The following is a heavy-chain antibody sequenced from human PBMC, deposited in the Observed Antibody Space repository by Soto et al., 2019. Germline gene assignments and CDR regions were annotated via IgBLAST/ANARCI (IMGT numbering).Heavy chain of an antibody. CDR3: AAGGGLPRYY. CDR1: GGSISSGGYS. Sequence: QLQLQESGSGLVKPSRTLSLTCAVSGGSISSGGYSWSWIRQPPGKGLEWIGYIYHSGSTYYNPSLKSRVTISLDRSNHQFSLKLSSVTAAATAVYSCAAGGGLPRYYWGQGTLVTVSS. J-gene: IGHJ4*02. CDR2: IYHSGST. V-gene: IGHV4-30-2*01. D-gene: IGHD1-26*01.